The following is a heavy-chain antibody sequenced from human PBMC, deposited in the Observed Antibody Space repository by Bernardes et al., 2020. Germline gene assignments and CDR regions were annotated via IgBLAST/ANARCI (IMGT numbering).Heavy chain of an antibody. D-gene: IGHD3-16*01. CDR2: IISTFGTA. CDR3: ARSGYPHHYDRSNSHYYYYFMDV. J-gene: IGHJ6*03. CDR1: GGSISNYA. V-gene: IGHV1-69*13. Sequence: SVKVSCKASGGSISNYAISWVRQAPRQGLEWMGGIISTFGTADYAEKFQGKVTITADEFTSTAYMELSRLKSEDTAVYYCARSGYPHHYDRSNSHYYYYFMDVWGKGTTVTVSS.